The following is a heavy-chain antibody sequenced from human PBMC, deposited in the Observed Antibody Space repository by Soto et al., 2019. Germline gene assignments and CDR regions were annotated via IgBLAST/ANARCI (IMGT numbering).Heavy chain of an antibody. CDR1: GGSISSYY. V-gene: IGHV4-59*01. CDR3: ARAYGYYFDY. D-gene: IGHD4-17*01. J-gene: IGHJ4*02. Sequence: SETLSLXCTVSGGSISSYYWSWIRQPPGKGLEWIGYIYYSGSTNYNASLKSRVTISVDTSKNPFSLKLSSVNPAHTAVYYCARAYGYYFDYWGQGPLVTV. CDR2: IYYSGST.